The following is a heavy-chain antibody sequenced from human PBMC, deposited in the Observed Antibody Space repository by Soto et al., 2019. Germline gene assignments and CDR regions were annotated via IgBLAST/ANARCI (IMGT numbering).Heavy chain of an antibody. Sequence: SETLSLTCAVSGGSISSGGYSWSWIRQPPGKGLEWIGYIYHSGSTYYNPSLKSRVTISVDRSKNQFSLKLSSVTAADTAVYYCARSGYSGYDWDFDYWGQGTLVTVSS. V-gene: IGHV4-30-2*01. D-gene: IGHD5-12*01. CDR3: ARSGYSGYDWDFDY. CDR2: IYHSGST. J-gene: IGHJ4*02. CDR1: GGSISSGGYS.